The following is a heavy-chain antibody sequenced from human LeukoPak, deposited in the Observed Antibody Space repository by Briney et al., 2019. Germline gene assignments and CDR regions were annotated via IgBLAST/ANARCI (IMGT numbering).Heavy chain of an antibody. D-gene: IGHD5-18*01. Sequence: PSETLSLTCTVSGGSISSYYWSWIRQPPGKGLEWIGYIYYSGSTNYNPSLKSRVTISVDTSKNQFSLKLSSVTAADTAVYYCARVGGYSYGYLYYFDYWGQGTLVTVSS. CDR3: ARVGGYSYGYLYYFDY. CDR2: IYYSGST. V-gene: IGHV4-59*01. J-gene: IGHJ4*02. CDR1: GGSISSYY.